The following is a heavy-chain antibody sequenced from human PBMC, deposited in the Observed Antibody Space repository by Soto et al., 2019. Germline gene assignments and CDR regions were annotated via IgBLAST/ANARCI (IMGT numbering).Heavy chain of an antibody. CDR3: ARHVPYDRSGYRPRRYNYYGMQV. V-gene: IGHV5-51*01. CDR2: IYPGDSDT. J-gene: IGHJ6*02. D-gene: IGHD3-22*01. CDR1: GYSFTSYW. Sequence: GASLKISCKGSGYSFTSYWIGWVLQMPGKGLEWMGIIYPGDSDTRYSPSSQGQVTITADKSISTAYLQWSRLKASDTAMYYCARHVPYDRSGYRPRRYNYYGMQVSGHGPTLAVSS.